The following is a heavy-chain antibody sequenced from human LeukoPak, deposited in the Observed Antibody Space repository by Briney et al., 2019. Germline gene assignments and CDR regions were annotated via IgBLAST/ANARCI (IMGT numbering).Heavy chain of an antibody. J-gene: IGHJ5*02. CDR1: GYTFTGYY. V-gene: IGHV1-2*02. D-gene: IGHD6-19*01. CDR3: AREGRQWVVRGDWFDP. CDR2: INPNSGGT. Sequence: ASVKLSCTASGYTFTGYYMHWVRQAPGQGLEWMGWINPNSGGTNYAQKFQGRVTMTRDTSISTAYMELSRLRSDDTAVYYCAREGRQWVVRGDWFDPWGQGTLVTVSS.